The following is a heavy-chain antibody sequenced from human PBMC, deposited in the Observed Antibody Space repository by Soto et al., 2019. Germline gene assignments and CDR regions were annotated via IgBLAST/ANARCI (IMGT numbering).Heavy chain of an antibody. CDR3: ARGSGGDNDNWFDP. J-gene: IGHJ5*02. V-gene: IGHV4-31*03. Sequence: ASETLSLTCTVSGGSISSGAYHWNWIHQHPGKGLEWIGSIYYSGSTYDNPSLKSRVAISVDTSKNQFSLKVMSVTAADAAVYYCARGSGGDNDNWFDPWGQGILGT. D-gene: IGHD4-17*01. CDR1: GGSISSGAYH. CDR2: IYYSGST.